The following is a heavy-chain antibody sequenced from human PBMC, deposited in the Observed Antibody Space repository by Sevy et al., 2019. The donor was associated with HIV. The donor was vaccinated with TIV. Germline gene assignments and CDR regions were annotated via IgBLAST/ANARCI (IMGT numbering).Heavy chain of an antibody. CDR2: FYPGDSAT. V-gene: IGHV5-51*01. CDR1: GYSFTSYW. Sequence: GESLKISCKGSGYSFTSYWIGWVRQMPGKGLEWMWIFYPGDSATRYSPSFQGQVTISADKSITTAYLQWRSLKASDTAISYCARVYRGSYYFDSWGQGTLVTVSS. J-gene: IGHJ4*02. D-gene: IGHD5-12*01. CDR3: ARVYRGSYYFDS.